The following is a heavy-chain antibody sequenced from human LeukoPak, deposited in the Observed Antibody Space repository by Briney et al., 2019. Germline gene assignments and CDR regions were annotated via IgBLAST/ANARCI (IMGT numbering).Heavy chain of an antibody. J-gene: IGHJ4*02. CDR2: ISSTSTTI. Sequence: GGSLRLSCAASGFTFSSYSMNWVRQAPGKGLEWVSYISSTSTTIYYADSVKGRFTISRDNSKNTLYLQMNNLRAEDTAIYYCAKAANYDILTGYYLDYWGQGTLVTVSS. CDR1: GFTFSSYS. D-gene: IGHD3-9*01. V-gene: IGHV3-48*01. CDR3: AKAANYDILTGYYLDY.